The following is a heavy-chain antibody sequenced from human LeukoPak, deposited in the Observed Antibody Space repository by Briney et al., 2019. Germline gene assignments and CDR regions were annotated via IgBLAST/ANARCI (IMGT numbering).Heavy chain of an antibody. CDR2: IYYSGST. J-gene: IGHJ4*02. CDR3: ARVLDLGSGVFDY. CDR1: GYSISNGYY. D-gene: IGHD3-10*01. Sequence: PSETLSLTCTVSGYSISNGYYWNWIRQPPGKGLEWIGYIYYSGSTNYNPSLKSRVTISVDTSKNQFSLKLSSVTAADTAVYYCARVLDLGSGVFDYWGQGTLVTVSS. V-gene: IGHV4-59*12.